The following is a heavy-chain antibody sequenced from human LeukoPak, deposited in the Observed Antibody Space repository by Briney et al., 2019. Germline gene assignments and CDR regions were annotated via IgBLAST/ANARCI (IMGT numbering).Heavy chain of an antibody. Sequence: GGSLRLSCAASGFTFSSYEMNWVRQAPGKGLEWVSYISSSGSTIYYADSVKGRFTISRDNAKNSLYLQMNSLRAEDTAVYYCARVAYCAGDCHHMDSWGQGTLVTVSS. D-gene: IGHD2-21*02. J-gene: IGHJ4*02. CDR2: ISSSGSTI. V-gene: IGHV3-48*03. CDR1: GFTFSSYE. CDR3: ARVAYCAGDCHHMDS.